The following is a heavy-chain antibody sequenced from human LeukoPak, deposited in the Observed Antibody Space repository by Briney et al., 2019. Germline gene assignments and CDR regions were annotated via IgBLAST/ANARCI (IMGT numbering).Heavy chain of an antibody. CDR3: ARDWYSSSWWARGYYYYYGMDV. J-gene: IGHJ6*02. D-gene: IGHD6-13*01. CDR1: GFTFSSYS. V-gene: IGHV3-48*01. Sequence: GGSLRLSCAASGFTFSSYSMNWVRQAPGKGLEWVSYISSSSSTIYYADSVKGRFTISRDNAKNSLYLQMNSLRAEDTAVYYCARDWYSSSWWARGYYYYYGMDVWGQGTTVTVSS. CDR2: ISSSSSTI.